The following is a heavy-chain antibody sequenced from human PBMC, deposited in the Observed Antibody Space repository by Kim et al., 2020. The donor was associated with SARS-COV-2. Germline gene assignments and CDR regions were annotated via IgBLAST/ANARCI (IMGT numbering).Heavy chain of an antibody. D-gene: IGHD2-2*01. J-gene: IGHJ5*02. CDR3: ARAPVIPAAMTLTLDPMQVGNWFDP. CDR1: GYTFTSYG. V-gene: IGHV1-18*01. CDR2: ISAYNGNT. Sequence: ASVKVSCKASGYTFTSYGISWVRQAPGQGLEWMGWISAYNGNTNYAQKLQGRVTMTTDTSTSTAYMELRSLRSDDTAVYYCARAPVIPAAMTLTLDPMQVGNWFDPWGQGTLVTVSS.